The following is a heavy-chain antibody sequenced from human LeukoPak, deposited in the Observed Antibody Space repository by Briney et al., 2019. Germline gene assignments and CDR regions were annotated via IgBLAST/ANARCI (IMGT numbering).Heavy chain of an antibody. CDR1: GFTFSSYG. CDR2: IWYDGSNK. D-gene: IGHD6-13*01. J-gene: IGHJ4*02. Sequence: GGSLRLSCAASGFTFSSYGMHWVRQAPGKGLEWVAVIWYDGSNKYYADSVKGRFTISRDNSKNTLYLQMNSLRDEDTAVYYCARGPSGYSSSWYFDFDYWGQGTLVTVSS. V-gene: IGHV3-33*01. CDR3: ARGPSGYSSSWYFDFDY.